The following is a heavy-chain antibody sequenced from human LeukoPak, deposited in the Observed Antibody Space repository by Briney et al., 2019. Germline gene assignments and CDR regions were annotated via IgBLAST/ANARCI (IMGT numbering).Heavy chain of an antibody. CDR1: GYTFTGYY. J-gene: IGHJ4*02. CDR3: AISSRFDY. D-gene: IGHD6-13*01. CDR2: MNPNSGNT. Sequence: ASVKVSCKASGYTFTGYYMHWVRQAPGQGLEWMGWMNPNSGNTGYAQKFQGRVTMTRNTSISTAYMELSSLRSEDTAVYYCAISSRFDYWGQGTLVTVSS. V-gene: IGHV1-8*02.